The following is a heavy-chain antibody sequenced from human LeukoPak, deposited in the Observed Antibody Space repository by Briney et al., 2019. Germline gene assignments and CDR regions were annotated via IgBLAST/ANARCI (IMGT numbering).Heavy chain of an antibody. CDR3: AKGDSGFDY. CDR1: GYTFTSYD. CDR2: MNPNSGNT. Sequence: ASVKVSCKASGYTFTSYDINWVRQATGQGLEWMGWMNPNSGNTGYAQKFQGRVTITRDTSISTAYMEVSRLRSDDTAVYYCAKGDSGFDYWGQGTLVTVSS. V-gene: IGHV1-8*03. J-gene: IGHJ4*02.